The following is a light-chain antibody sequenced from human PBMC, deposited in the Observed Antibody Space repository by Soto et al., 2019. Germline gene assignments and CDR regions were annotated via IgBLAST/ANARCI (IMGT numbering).Light chain of an antibody. CDR1: SSDVGGYNF. Sequence: QSVLTQPRSVSGSPGQSVTISCTGTSSDVGGYNFVSWYQQHPGKAPKFMIYDVTKRPSGVPDPFSGSKSGNTACLTISGFLAEDEADYYCCSYVGSYTTYVFGTGTKLTVL. CDR2: DVT. J-gene: IGLJ1*01. V-gene: IGLV2-11*01. CDR3: CSYVGSYTTYV.